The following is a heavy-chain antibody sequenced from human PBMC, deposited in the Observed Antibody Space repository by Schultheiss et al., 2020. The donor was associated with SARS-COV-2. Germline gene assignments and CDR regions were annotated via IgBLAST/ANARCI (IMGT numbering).Heavy chain of an antibody. CDR1: GLRFSAHW. J-gene: IGHJ4*02. CDR3: AKDLYQWLGPGDY. V-gene: IGHV3-74*03. CDR2: INRDGTTT. Sequence: GGSLRLSCAASGLRFSAHWMSWVRQAPGKGLVWISRINRDGTTTTYADSVKGRFTISRDNSKNTLYLQMNSLRAEDTAVYYCAKDLYQWLGPGDYWGQGTLVTVSS. D-gene: IGHD6-19*01.